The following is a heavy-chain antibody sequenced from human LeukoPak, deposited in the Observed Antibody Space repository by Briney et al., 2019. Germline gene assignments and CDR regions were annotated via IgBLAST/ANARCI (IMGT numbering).Heavy chain of an antibody. Sequence: AGTLRLSCAASGFTFSSYCMTWVRQAPGKGLEWVANINQDGGEKYYVDSVKGRITISRDNAKNSLYLQMNSLRAEDTAVYYCARGSKGVPGLDYWGQGTLVTVSS. CDR2: INQDGGEK. D-gene: IGHD3-10*01. V-gene: IGHV3-7*04. J-gene: IGHJ4*02. CDR1: GFTFSSYC. CDR3: ARGSKGVPGLDY.